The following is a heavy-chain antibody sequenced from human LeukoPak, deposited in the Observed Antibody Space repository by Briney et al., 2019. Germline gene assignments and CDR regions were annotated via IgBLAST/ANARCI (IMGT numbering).Heavy chain of an antibody. CDR2: IYYSGST. V-gene: IGHV4-61*01. D-gene: IGHD1-26*01. CDR1: GGSISSGSYY. CDR3: ARDRSGNYYSDDAFDI. J-gene: IGHJ3*02. Sequence: NTSETLSLTCTVSGGSISSGSYYWSWIRQPPGKGLEWIGYIYYSGSTNYNPSLKSRVTILIDTSKNQFSLRLSSVTAADTAMYYCARDRSGNYYSDDAFDIWGQGTVVTVSS.